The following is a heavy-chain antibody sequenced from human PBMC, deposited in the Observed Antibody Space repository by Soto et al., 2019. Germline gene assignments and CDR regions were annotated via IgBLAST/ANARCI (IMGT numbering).Heavy chain of an antibody. CDR2: IRSDGHNP. CDR3: VRDLLGSGGHFDY. J-gene: IGHJ4*02. CDR1: GFTLSNFW. D-gene: IGHD7-27*01. V-gene: IGHV3-74*01. Sequence: PGGSLRLSCAAYGFTLSNFWMHWVRRAPGKGLVWVARIRSDGHNPTYADSVKGRFTISRDNSRNTLYLQMNSLRAEDTAVYHCVRDLLGSGGHFDYWGQGTLVTVSS.